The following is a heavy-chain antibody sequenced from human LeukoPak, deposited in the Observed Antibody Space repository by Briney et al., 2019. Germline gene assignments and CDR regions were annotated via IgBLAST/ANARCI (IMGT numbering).Heavy chain of an antibody. Sequence: PSETLSLTCTVSGGSVSSSSYYWGWIRQPPMKGLEWIGSIYYSGSTEYNLSLKSRVTISVDTSRNQFSLKLSSVTAADTAVYYCARHQSYGSGTYYAPFDNWGQAILVTVSS. CDR3: ARHQSYGSGTYYAPFDN. CDR1: GGSVSSSSYY. J-gene: IGHJ4*02. V-gene: IGHV4-39*01. CDR2: IYYSGST. D-gene: IGHD3-10*01.